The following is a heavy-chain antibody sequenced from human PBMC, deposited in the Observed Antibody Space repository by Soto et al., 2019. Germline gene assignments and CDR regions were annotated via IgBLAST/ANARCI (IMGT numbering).Heavy chain of an antibody. CDR3: ARVLELMSIDFWGGSLVAKDV. Sequence: PSETLSLTCTVSGGSITPYYWSWIRQPPGMGLEWIGYISYSGSTNYNPSLKSRVTISVDTSKNQFTLKPSSVTAADTAVYYCARVLELMSIDFWGGSLVAKDVWSQGTTDTVS. D-gene: IGHD3-3*01. CDR1: GGSITPYY. CDR2: ISYSGST. V-gene: IGHV4-59*01. J-gene: IGHJ6*02.